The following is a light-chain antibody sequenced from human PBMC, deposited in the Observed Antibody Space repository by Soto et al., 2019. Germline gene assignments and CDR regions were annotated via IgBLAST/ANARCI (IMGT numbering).Light chain of an antibody. Sequence: EIVLPQYPGNRSLSPGARATLSCRASQSVSSRYLAWYPRKHGQAPRILIYGASSRDTGIPDRVRVSVYGKAVNITLRRLEPEDVAMDEGQHSGSSTRTFCQGTKVDIK. CDR3: QHSGSSTRT. V-gene: IGKV3-20*01. CDR2: GAS. CDR1: QSVSSRY. J-gene: IGKJ1*01.